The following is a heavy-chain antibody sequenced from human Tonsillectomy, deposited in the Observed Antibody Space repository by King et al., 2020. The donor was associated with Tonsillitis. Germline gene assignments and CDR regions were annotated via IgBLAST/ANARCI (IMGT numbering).Heavy chain of an antibody. CDR3: ARDHRLRGSGSPPWYYYGMDV. V-gene: IGHV3-11*01. J-gene: IGHJ6*04. CDR1: GFTFSDYY. CDR2: ISSSGSTI. D-gene: IGHD3-10*01. Sequence: VQLVESGGGLVKPGGSLRLSCAASGFTFSDYYMSWIRQAPGKGLEWVSYISSSGSTIYYADSVKGRFTISRDNAKNSLYLQMNSLRAEDTAVYYCARDHRLRGSGSPPWYYYGMDVWGEGTTVTVSS.